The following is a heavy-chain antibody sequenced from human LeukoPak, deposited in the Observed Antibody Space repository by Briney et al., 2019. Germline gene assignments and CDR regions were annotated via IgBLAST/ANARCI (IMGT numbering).Heavy chain of an antibody. CDR3: ARYSDGFSGGWYSFDF. Sequence: GGSLRLSCGASEFTFDDYAMSWVRQAPGKGLEWVSGINWNGENKYYADSAKGRFTISRDNAKNALFLQMNSLSVEDTALYYCARYSDGFSGGWYSFDFWGRGTLVTVSS. V-gene: IGHV3-20*04. J-gene: IGHJ4*02. CDR1: EFTFDDYA. CDR2: INWNGENK. D-gene: IGHD6-19*01.